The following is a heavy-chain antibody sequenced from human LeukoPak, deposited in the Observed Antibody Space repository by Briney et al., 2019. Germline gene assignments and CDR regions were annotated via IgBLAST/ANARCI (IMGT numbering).Heavy chain of an antibody. CDR3: ARDLKTGYTYGYPLDY. Sequence: GGSLRLSCAASGFTFSSHTMHWVRQAPGKGLEWVSSITPSSTYTYYGDSVKGRFTISRDNAKNLLYLQMNSLRAEDTAVYSCARDLKTGYTYGYPLDYWGQGTLVTVSS. D-gene: IGHD5-18*01. J-gene: IGHJ4*02. CDR1: GFTFSSHT. V-gene: IGHV3-21*01. CDR2: ITPSSTYT.